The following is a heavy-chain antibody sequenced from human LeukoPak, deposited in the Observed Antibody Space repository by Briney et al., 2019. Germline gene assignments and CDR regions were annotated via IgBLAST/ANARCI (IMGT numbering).Heavy chain of an antibody. J-gene: IGHJ4*02. CDR3: ARVFVGENFDY. CDR1: GFTFSTYW. V-gene: IGHV3-7*04. D-gene: IGHD3-10*02. Sequence: GGSLRLSCAASGFTFSTYWMSWLRQAPGKGLEWVANIKQDGSEKYYVDSVEGRFTISRDNAKNSLYLQMNSLRAEDTAVYFCARVFVGENFDYWGQGTLVTVSS. CDR2: IKQDGSEK.